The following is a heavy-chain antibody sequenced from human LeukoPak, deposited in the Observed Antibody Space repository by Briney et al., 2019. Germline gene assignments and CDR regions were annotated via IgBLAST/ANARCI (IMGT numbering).Heavy chain of an antibody. CDR3: AREGIIAAADY. Sequence: ASVKVSXKASGYTFTSYAINWVRQATGQGLEWMGWMNPNSGNTGYAQKFQGRVTITRNTSISTAYMELSSLRSEDTAVYYCAREGIIAAADYWGQGTLVTVSS. D-gene: IGHD6-13*01. CDR1: GYTFTSYA. J-gene: IGHJ4*02. V-gene: IGHV1-8*03. CDR2: MNPNSGNT.